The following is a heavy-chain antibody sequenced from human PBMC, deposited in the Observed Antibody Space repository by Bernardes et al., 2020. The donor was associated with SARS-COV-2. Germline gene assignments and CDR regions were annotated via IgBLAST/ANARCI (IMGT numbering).Heavy chain of an antibody. J-gene: IGHJ4*02. Sequence: GGSLRLSCAASGFTFSSYGMHWVRQAPGKGLEWVAVIWYDGSYTYYADSVKGRFTISRDNSKNTQYLQMNSLRAEDTGVYYCATGNYISGWLLDYWGQGTLVTVSS. D-gene: IGHD6-19*01. V-gene: IGHV3-33*01. CDR1: GFTFSSYG. CDR2: IWYDGSYT. CDR3: ATGNYISGWLLDY.